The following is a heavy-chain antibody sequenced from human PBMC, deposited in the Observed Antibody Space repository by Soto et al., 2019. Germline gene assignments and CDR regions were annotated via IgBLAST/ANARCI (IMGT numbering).Heavy chain of an antibody. CDR3: AKDGGKEGYFVNWFDP. V-gene: IGHV1-69*15. D-gene: IGHD1-26*01. Sequence: QVQLVQSGAEVKKPGSSVKVSCKASGGTFSNYAITWVRQAPGQGLECLGRIIPIFGSANYAQKFQGRVTITADESTTTAYMELSSLRSDDTAVYYCAKDGGKEGYFVNWFDPWGQGTLVTVSS. J-gene: IGHJ5*02. CDR1: GGTFSNYA. CDR2: IIPIFGSA.